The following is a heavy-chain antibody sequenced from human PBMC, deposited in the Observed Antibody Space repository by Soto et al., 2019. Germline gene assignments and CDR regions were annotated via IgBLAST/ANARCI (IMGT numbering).Heavy chain of an antibody. CDR2: IIPIFGTA. CDR3: ARGRVRYYYDSSGYYGFDY. Sequence: VKVSCKASGGTFSSYAISWVRQAPGQGLEWMGGIIPIFGTANYAQKFQGRVTITADESTSTAYMELSSLRSEDTAVYYCARGRVRYYYDSSGYYGFDYWGQGTLVTVSS. D-gene: IGHD3-22*01. V-gene: IGHV1-69*01. CDR1: GGTFSSYA. J-gene: IGHJ4*02.